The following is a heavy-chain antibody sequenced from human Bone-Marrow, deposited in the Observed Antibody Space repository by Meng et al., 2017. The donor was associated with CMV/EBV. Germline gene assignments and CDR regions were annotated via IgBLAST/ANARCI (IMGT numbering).Heavy chain of an antibody. CDR2: IWYDGSNK. Sequence: GESLKISCAASGFTFSSYGMHWVRQAPGKGLEWVAVIWYDGSNKYYADSVKGRFTISRDNSKNTLYLQMNSLRAEDTAVYYCAKESGSRWFDYWGQGTLVTGSS. CDR1: GFTFSSYG. J-gene: IGHJ4*02. V-gene: IGHV3-33*06. D-gene: IGHD1-26*01. CDR3: AKESGSRWFDY.